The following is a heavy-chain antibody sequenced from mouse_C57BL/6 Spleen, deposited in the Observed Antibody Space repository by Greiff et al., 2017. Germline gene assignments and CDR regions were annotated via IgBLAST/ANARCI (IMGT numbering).Heavy chain of an antibody. V-gene: IGHV3-6*01. CDR2: ISYDGSN. CDR1: GYSITSGYY. J-gene: IGHJ1*03. CDR3: ARDGYGNFYWYFDV. D-gene: IGHD2-1*01. Sequence: EVKVEESGPGLVKPSQSLSLTCSVTGYSITSGYYWNWIRQFPGNKLEWMGYISYDGSNNYNPSLKNRISITRDTSKNQFFLKLNSVTTEDTATYYCARDGYGNFYWYFDVWGTGTTVTVSS.